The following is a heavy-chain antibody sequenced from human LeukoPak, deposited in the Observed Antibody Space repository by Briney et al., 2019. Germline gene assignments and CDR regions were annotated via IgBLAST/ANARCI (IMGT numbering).Heavy chain of an antibody. Sequence: ASVKVSCKASGYTFTSYGISWVRQAPGQGLEWMGWISAYSGNTNYAQKLQGRVTMTTDTSTSTAYMELRSLRSDDTAVYYCAKSPEEGYYDSSGYYDYWGQGTLVTVPS. V-gene: IGHV1-18*01. CDR1: GYTFTSYG. CDR2: ISAYSGNT. D-gene: IGHD3-22*01. CDR3: AKSPEEGYYDSSGYYDY. J-gene: IGHJ4*02.